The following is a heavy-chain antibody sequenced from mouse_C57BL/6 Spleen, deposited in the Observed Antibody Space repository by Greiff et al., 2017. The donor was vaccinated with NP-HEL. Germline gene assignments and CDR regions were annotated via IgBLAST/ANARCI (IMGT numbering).Heavy chain of an antibody. Sequence: EVKLMESGGGLVKPGGSLKLSCAASGFTFSDYGMHWVRQAPEKGLEWVAYISSGSSTIYYADTVKGRFTISRDNAKNTLYLQMTSLRSEDTAMYYCARSSCDPWFADWGQGTLVTVSA. CDR2: ISSGSSTI. J-gene: IGHJ3*01. CDR1: GFTFSDYG. V-gene: IGHV5-17*01. CDR3: ARSSCDPWFAD.